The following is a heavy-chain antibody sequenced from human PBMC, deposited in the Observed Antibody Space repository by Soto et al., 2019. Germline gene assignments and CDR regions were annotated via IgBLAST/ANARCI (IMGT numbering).Heavy chain of an antibody. CDR2: INHSGST. J-gene: IGHJ4*02. Sequence: QVQLQQWGAGLLKPSETLSLTCAVYGGSFSGYYWSWIRQPPGKGLEWIGEINHSGSTNYNPSLKSRVTISVDTSKNQFSLKLSSVTAADTAVYYCAREVLGSGSPEGPGYWGQGTLVTVSS. CDR1: GGSFSGYY. CDR3: AREVLGSGSPEGPGY. D-gene: IGHD3-10*01. V-gene: IGHV4-34*01.